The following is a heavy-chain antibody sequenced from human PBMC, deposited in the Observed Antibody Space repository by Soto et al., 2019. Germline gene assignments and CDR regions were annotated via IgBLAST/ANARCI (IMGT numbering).Heavy chain of an antibody. D-gene: IGHD4-4*01. J-gene: IGHJ4*02. CDR3: ASLGSNRWDSTERDY. Sequence: GGSLRLSCAASGFTFSDYYMSWIRQAPGKGLEWVSYISSSSSYTNYADSVKGRFTISRDNAKNSLYLQMNSLRAEDTAVYYCASLGSNRWDSTERDYWGQGTLVTVSS. V-gene: IGHV3-11*06. CDR1: GFTFSDYY. CDR2: ISSSSSYT.